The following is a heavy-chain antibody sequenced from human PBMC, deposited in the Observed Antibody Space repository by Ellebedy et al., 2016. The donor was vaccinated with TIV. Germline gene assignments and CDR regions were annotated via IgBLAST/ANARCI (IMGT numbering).Heavy chain of an antibody. CDR3: SRLHYGSGTSDYYYGLDV. CDR1: GYRFTSYW. CDR2: IYPGDSDF. J-gene: IGHJ6*02. D-gene: IGHD3-10*01. Sequence: GESLKISCKGSGYRFTSYWIAWVRQMPGKGLEWMGNIYPGDSDFRYSPSFQGHVTISADKSISTAFLQWSSLKSSDTAMYYCSRLHYGSGTSDYYYGLDVWGQGTTVTVSS. V-gene: IGHV5-51*01.